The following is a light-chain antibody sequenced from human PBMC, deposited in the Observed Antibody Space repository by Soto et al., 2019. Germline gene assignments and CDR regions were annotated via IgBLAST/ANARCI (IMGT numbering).Light chain of an antibody. CDR1: SSDVGGYTY. CDR2: DVS. V-gene: IGLV2-14*03. CDR3: SSYTSRSTNV. J-gene: IGLJ1*01. Sequence: QSALTQPASVSGSPGQSITISCTGTSSDVGGYTYVSWYQQHPGKAPKLMIYDVSNRPSGVSNRFSGSKSGNTASLTISGLQAEDEADYYCSSYTSRSTNVFGTGTQLTVL.